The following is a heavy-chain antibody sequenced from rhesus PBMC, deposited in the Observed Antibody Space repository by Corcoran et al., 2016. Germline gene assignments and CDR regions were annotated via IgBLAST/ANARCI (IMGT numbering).Heavy chain of an antibody. Sequence: QVQLQESGPGLVKPSETLSLTCAVSGYSISSNYWSWIRQPPGKGLEWIGDIEGSRGITSPTPSLTSRVTISTDTSKTQFSLKLSSVTAADTSVYYCASVDYYDRGYYTNYFDYWGQGVLVTVSS. CDR3: ASVDYYDRGYYTNYFDY. CDR2: IEGSRGIT. CDR1: GYSISSNY. V-gene: IGHV4-147*01. J-gene: IGHJ4*01. D-gene: IGHD3-28*01.